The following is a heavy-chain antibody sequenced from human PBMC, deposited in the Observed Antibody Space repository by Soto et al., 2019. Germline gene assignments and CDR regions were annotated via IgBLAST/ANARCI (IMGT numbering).Heavy chain of an antibody. V-gene: IGHV1-8*01. CDR1: GYTFTSYD. CDR3: ARVRITIFGVVIEYYFAY. J-gene: IGHJ4*02. CDR2: MNPNSGNT. Sequence: ASVKVSCKASGYTFTSYDINWVRQATGQGLEWMGWMNPNSGNTGYAQKFQGRVTMTRNTSISTAYMELSSLRSEDTAVYYCARVRITIFGVVIEYYFAYWGQGTLVTLSS. D-gene: IGHD3-3*01.